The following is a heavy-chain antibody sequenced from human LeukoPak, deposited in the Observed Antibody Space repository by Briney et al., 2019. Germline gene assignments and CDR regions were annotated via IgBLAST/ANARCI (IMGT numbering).Heavy chain of an antibody. CDR3: AKDVVPDSGWDLDY. CDR1: GFTFSTYS. D-gene: IGHD6-19*01. V-gene: IGHV3-23*01. J-gene: IGHJ4*02. Sequence: PGGSLRLSCAASGFTFSTYSMTWVRQGPGKGLEWVSSIYPIGDSTFYADSVKGRFTISRDNSKNTLYLQMSSLRTEDTAIYYCAKDVVPDSGWDLDYWGQGTLVTVSS. CDR2: IYPIGDST.